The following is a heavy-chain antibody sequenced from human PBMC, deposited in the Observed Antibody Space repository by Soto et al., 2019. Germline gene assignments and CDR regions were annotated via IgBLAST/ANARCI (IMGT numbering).Heavy chain of an antibody. J-gene: IGHJ5*02. Sequence: GASVKVSCKASGYTFTGYYMHWVRQAPGQGLERMGWINPNSGGTNYAQKFQGWVTMTRDTSISTAYMELSRLRSDDTAVYYCARAGIAAAGTALGWFDPWGQGTLVTVSS. V-gene: IGHV1-2*04. CDR3: ARAGIAAAGTALGWFDP. CDR1: GYTFTGYY. CDR2: INPNSGGT. D-gene: IGHD6-13*01.